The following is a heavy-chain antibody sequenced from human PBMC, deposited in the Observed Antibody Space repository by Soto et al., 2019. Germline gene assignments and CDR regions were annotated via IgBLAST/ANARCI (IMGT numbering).Heavy chain of an antibody. CDR1: GGTFSSYA. D-gene: IGHD3-10*01. V-gene: IGHV1-69*06. CDR2: IIPIFGTA. CDR3: ARNYYGSSPYYYYYGMDV. J-gene: IGHJ6*02. Sequence: SVKVSCKASGGTFSSYAISWVRQAPGQGLEWMGGIIPIFGTANYAQKFQGRVTITADKSTSTAYMELSSLRSEDTAVYYCARNYYGSSPYYYYYGMDVWGQGTTVTVSS.